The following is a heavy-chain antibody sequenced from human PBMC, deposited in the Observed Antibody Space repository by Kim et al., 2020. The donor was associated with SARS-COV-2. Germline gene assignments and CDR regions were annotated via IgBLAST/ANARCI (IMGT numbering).Heavy chain of an antibody. CDR2: IYYSGST. Sequence: SETLSLTCTVSGGSISRYYWSWIRQPPGKGREWIGYIYYSGSTNYNPSPKSRVTISVDTSKNQFSLKLSSVTAADTAVYYCAREFVGVWGHFDYWGQGTLVTVSS. CDR1: GGSISRYY. CDR3: AREFVGVWGHFDY. J-gene: IGHJ4*02. D-gene: IGHD1-26*01. V-gene: IGHV4-59*01.